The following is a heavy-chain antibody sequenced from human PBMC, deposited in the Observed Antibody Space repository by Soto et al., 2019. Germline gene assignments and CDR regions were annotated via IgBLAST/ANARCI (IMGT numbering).Heavy chain of an antibody. Sequence: QVQLVESGGGVVQPGRSLRLSCAASGFTFSSYPMHWVRQAPGKGLEWVAVISYDGSNKYYADSVKGRFTISRENSKNTLYLQMNSLRAEDTAVYYCARDSPYHDYWGQGTLVTVSS. CDR2: ISYDGSNK. CDR1: GFTFSSYP. V-gene: IGHV3-30-3*01. CDR3: ARDSPYHDY. J-gene: IGHJ4*02. D-gene: IGHD2-2*01.